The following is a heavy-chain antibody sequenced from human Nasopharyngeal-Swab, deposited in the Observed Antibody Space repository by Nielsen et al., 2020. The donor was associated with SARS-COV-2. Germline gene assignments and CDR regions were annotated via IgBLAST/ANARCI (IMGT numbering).Heavy chain of an antibody. J-gene: IGHJ3*02. CDR3: AREFSVGSGWYIDI. V-gene: IGHV3-30*03. D-gene: IGHD6-19*01. CDR2: ISYDGSNK. Sequence: VRQAPGKGLEWVAVISYDGSNKYYADSVKGRFTISRDNSKNTLYLQMNSLRAEATAVYYYAREFSVGSGWYIDIWGQGTMVTVSS.